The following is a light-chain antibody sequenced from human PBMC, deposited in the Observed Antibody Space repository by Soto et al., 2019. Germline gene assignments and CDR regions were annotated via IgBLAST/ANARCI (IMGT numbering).Light chain of an antibody. CDR1: QGISTY. V-gene: IGKV1-17*03. CDR2: AAS. Sequence: DVQMTQSPSAMSASLGDRVTITCRASQGISTYLAWFQQRPGKVPRRLIYAASSLQSGVPSRFSGSGSGTEFTLTISGLQPEDFATYFCLQHGEFYTFGQGTRLEMK. J-gene: IGKJ2*01. CDR3: LQHGEFYT.